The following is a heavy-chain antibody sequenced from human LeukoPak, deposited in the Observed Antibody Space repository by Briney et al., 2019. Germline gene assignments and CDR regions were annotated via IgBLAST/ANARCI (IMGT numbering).Heavy chain of an antibody. CDR3: ARVSGSSWAYYFDY. D-gene: IGHD6-13*01. J-gene: IGHJ4*02. V-gene: IGHV3-30-3*01. CDR1: GFTFSSYA. Sequence: GGSLRLSCAASGFTFSSYAMHWVRQAPGKGLEWVAVISYDGSNKYYAGSVKGRFTISRDNSKNTLYLQMNSLRAEDTAVYYCARVSGSSWAYYFDYWGQGTLVTVSS. CDR2: ISYDGSNK.